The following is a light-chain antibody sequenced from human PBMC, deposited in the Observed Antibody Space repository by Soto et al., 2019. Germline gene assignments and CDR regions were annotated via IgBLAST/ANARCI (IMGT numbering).Light chain of an antibody. CDR2: DAS. Sequence: EIVLTQSPATLSLSPGERATLSCRASQSVSSSLAWYQQKPGQAPRLLIYDASNRATGIPARFSGSGSGTDFTLSISSLGPEDCAVYYCQQRGNWPRTFGQGTKLEIK. J-gene: IGKJ2*01. V-gene: IGKV3-11*01. CDR1: QSVSSS. CDR3: QQRGNWPRT.